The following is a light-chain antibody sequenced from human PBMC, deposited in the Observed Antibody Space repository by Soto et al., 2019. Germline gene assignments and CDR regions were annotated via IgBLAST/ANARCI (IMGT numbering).Light chain of an antibody. V-gene: IGKV3-20*01. CDR2: GAS. CDR3: QQYGSSWT. Sequence: EIVLTQSPGTLSLSPGERATLSCRTSQSVNSIYLAWYQQKPGQAPRLLIYGASSRATGIPDRFSGSGSGTDFTLIISRLEPEDFAVYYCQQYGSSWTFGQGTKVEIK. J-gene: IGKJ1*01. CDR1: QSVNSIY.